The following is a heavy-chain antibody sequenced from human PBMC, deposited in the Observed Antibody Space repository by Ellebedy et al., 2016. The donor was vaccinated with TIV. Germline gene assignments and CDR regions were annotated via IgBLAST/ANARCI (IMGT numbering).Heavy chain of an antibody. CDR2: ISSSGSTI. J-gene: IGHJ3*02. V-gene: IGHV3-48*04. CDR1: GFTFSSYS. CDR3: ARGGGRYCSSTSCYTVPSDAFDI. Sequence: GGSLRLXCAASGFTFSSYSMNWVRQAPGKGLEWVSYISSSGSTIYYADSVKGRFTISRDNAKNSLYLQMNSLRAEDTAVYYCARGGGRYCSSTSCYTVPSDAFDIWGQGTMVTVSS. D-gene: IGHD2-2*02.